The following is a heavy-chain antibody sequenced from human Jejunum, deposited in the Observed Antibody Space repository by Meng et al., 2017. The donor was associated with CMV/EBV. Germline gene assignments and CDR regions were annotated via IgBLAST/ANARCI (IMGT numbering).Heavy chain of an antibody. D-gene: IGHD6-19*01. V-gene: IGHV1-8*01. CDR3: ATGVADFEY. Sequence: QVLLVQSGAEVKKPGASVKVSCKASGYTFTSYDINWVRQGTGQGLEWMGWMNTNRGTTGYAQKFQGRVTMTRNISKSTAYMDLSSLRSEDTAVYYCATGVADFEYWGQGTLVTVSS. CDR1: GYTFTSYD. J-gene: IGHJ4*02. CDR2: MNTNRGTT.